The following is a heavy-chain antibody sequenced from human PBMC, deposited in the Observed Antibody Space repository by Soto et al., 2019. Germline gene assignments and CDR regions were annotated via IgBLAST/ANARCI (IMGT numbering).Heavy chain of an antibody. CDR3: ARLGGYVSVGYYYLWDS. CDR2: IYYSGST. J-gene: IGHJ4*02. D-gene: IGHD3-22*01. V-gene: IGHV4-61*01. CDR1: GGSVSSGSYY. Sequence: SETLSLTCPVSGGSVSSGSYYWSWSRQPPGKGLEWIGYIYYSGSTNYNPSLKSRVTIPVDTSKNQFSLKLTSMTAADTAVYYCARLGGYVSVGYYYLWDSWGQGTLVTVSS.